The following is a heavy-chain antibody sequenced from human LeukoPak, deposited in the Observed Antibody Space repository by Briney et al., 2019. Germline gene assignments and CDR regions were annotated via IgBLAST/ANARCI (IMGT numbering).Heavy chain of an antibody. J-gene: IGHJ4*02. CDR1: GYTFTGYY. V-gene: IGHV1-2*02. D-gene: IGHD6-6*01. CDR2: INPNSGGT. Sequence: GASVKVSCKSSGYTFTGYYMHWVRQAPRQGLEWMGWINPNSGGTNYAQKFQGRVTMTRDTSISTAYMELSRLRSDDTAVYYCARVDIAARVPDYWGQGTLVTVSS. CDR3: ARVDIAARVPDY.